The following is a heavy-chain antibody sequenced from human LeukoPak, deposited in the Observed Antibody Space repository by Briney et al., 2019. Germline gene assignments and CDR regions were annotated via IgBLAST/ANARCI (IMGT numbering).Heavy chain of an antibody. D-gene: IGHD3-10*01. CDR2: INDRGIAT. Sequence: GGSLRLSCAASGFTFSNYAMSWVRQAPGKGLEWVSTINDRGIATYYADSVKGRFTISRDNSKNTLYLQMNSLRAEDTALYYCARDWTGDSDGIDSWGQGTLVTVSS. V-gene: IGHV3-23*01. CDR3: ARDWTGDSDGIDS. J-gene: IGHJ4*02. CDR1: GFTFSNYA.